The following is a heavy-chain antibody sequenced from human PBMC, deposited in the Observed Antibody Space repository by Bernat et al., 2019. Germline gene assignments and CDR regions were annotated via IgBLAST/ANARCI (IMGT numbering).Heavy chain of an antibody. CDR2: ISYDGSNK. V-gene: IGHV3-30*01. D-gene: IGHD6-19*01. CDR1: GFTFSSYY. J-gene: IGHJ4*02. CDR3: ERDGIAVAGTGYFDY. Sequence: QVQLVESGGGVVQPGRSLRLSCAASGFTFSSYYMHWVRQAPGKGLEWVAGISYDGSNKYYADSVKGRFTISRDNSKNTLYLQMNSLRAEDTAVYYCERDGIAVAGTGYFDYWGQGTLVTVSS.